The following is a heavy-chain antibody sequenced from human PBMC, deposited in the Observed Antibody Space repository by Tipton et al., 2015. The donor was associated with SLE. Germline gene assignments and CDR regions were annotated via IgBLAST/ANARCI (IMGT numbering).Heavy chain of an antibody. V-gene: IGHV7-4-1*02. CDR1: GYTFTSYA. CDR2: INTNTGNP. CDR3: ASPNGGVTTSYWYFDL. J-gene: IGHJ2*01. Sequence: LVQSGSELKKPGTSVKVSCKASGYTFTSYAMNWVRQAPGQGLEWMGWINTNTGNPTYAQGFTGRFVFSLDTSVSTAYLQISSLKAEDTAVYYCASPNGGVTTSYWYFDLWGRGTLVTVSS. D-gene: IGHD4-17*01.